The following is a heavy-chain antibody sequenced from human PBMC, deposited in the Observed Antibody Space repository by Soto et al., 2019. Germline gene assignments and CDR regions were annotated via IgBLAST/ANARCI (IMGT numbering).Heavy chain of an antibody. Sequence: SGGSLRLSCAASGFTFDDYAMHWVRQAPGKGLEWVSGISWNSGSIGYADSVKGRFTISRDNAKNSLYLQMNSLRAEDTALYYCAKDKRIAVAGTWTAFDIWGQGTMVTVSS. CDR1: GFTFDDYA. CDR3: AKDKRIAVAGTWTAFDI. J-gene: IGHJ3*02. D-gene: IGHD6-19*01. CDR2: ISWNSGSI. V-gene: IGHV3-9*01.